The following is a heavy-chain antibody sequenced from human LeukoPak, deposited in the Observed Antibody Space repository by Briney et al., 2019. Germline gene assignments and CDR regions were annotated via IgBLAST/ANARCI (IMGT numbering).Heavy chain of an antibody. J-gene: IGHJ6*02. D-gene: IGHD2-15*01. CDR3: ASRNCSGGSCYFYYYGMDV. Sequence: ASVKVSCKASGYTFTSYDINWVRQATGQGLEWMGWMNPNSGNTGYAQKFQGRVTMTRNTSISTAYMELSSLRSEDTAVYYCASRNCSGGSCYFYYYGMDVWGQGTTVTVSS. V-gene: IGHV1-8*01. CDR1: GYTFTSYD. CDR2: MNPNSGNT.